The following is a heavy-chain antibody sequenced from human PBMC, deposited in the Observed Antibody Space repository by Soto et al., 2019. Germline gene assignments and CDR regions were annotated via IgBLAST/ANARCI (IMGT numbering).Heavy chain of an antibody. CDR2: ISGSGGST. CDR1: GFTFSSYA. Sequence: EVQLLESGGGLVQPGGSLRPSCAASGFTFSSYAMSWVRQAPGKGLEWVSAISGSGGSTYYADSVKGRFTISRDNFKNTLYLQMNSLRAEDTAVYYCAKDQFNEYGDYDAFDIWGQGTMVTVSS. V-gene: IGHV3-23*01. J-gene: IGHJ3*02. D-gene: IGHD4-17*01. CDR3: AKDQFNEYGDYDAFDI.